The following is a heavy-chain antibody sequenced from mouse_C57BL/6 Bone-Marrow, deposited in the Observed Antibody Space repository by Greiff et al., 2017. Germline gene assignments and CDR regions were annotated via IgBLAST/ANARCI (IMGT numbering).Heavy chain of an antibody. Sequence: EVMLVESGGGLVQPGGSLKLSCAASGFTFSDYGMAWVRQAPRKGPEWVAFISNLAYSIYYADTVTGRFTISRENAKNTLYLEMSSLRSEDTAMYYCASPMVTTGNWFAYWGQGTLVTVSA. V-gene: IGHV5-15*04. CDR1: GFTFSDYG. CDR3: ASPMVTTGNWFAY. J-gene: IGHJ3*01. D-gene: IGHD2-2*01. CDR2: ISNLAYSI.